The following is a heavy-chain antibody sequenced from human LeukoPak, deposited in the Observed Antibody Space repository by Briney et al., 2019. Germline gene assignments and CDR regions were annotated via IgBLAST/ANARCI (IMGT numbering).Heavy chain of an antibody. CDR2: IYYSGST. CDR1: GGSISSYY. Sequence: SETLSLTCTVSGGSISSYYWSWIRQPPGKGLEWIGYIYYSGSTNYNPSLKSRVTISVDTSKNQFSLKLSSVTAADTAVYYCARVIYPGASDIWGQGTMVTVSS. V-gene: IGHV4-59*01. J-gene: IGHJ3*02. CDR3: ARVIYPGASDI. D-gene: IGHD3-16*02.